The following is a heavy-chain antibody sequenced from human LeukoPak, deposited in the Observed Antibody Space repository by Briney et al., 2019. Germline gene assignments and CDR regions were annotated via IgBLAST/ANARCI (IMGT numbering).Heavy chain of an antibody. CDR2: INPSGGST. V-gene: IGHV1-46*01. CDR3: ARDGTTVTPMDYYYHYMDV. Sequence: GASVKVSCKASGYTFTSYYMHWVRQAPGQGLEWMGIINPSGGSTSYAQKFQGRVTMTRDTSTSTVYMELSSLRSEDTAVYYCARDGTTVTPMDYYYHYMDVWGKGTTVTVSS. J-gene: IGHJ6*03. D-gene: IGHD4-17*01. CDR1: GYTFTSYY.